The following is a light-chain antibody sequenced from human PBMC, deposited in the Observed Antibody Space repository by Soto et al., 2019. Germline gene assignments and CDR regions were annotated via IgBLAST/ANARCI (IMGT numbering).Light chain of an antibody. J-gene: IGKJ2*01. CDR3: KQANSFPYT. Sequence: EIQMTQPPSSVSAYVGDRVTITCRASQGISSWLAWYQQKPGKAPKLLIYAASSLQSGVSSRFSGSGSRKDLSLTIRGLQPEDFATYYCKQANSFPYTFGKGTKWIS. CDR2: AAS. CDR1: QGISSW. V-gene: IGKV1-12*01.